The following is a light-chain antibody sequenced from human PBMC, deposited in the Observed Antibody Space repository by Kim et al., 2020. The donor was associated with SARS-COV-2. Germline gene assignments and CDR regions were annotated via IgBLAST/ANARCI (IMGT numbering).Light chain of an antibody. Sequence: IQMTQSPSSLSASVGDRITITCRASQSIGTKLNWYQQKPGKAPKILIYFASSLEGWVPSRFSSSGSVTDFTLTISSLQPEDFATYYCQQSVKIPYSFGQGTKLEI. V-gene: IGKV1-39*01. CDR3: QQSVKIPYS. J-gene: IGKJ2*03. CDR1: QSIGTK. CDR2: FAS.